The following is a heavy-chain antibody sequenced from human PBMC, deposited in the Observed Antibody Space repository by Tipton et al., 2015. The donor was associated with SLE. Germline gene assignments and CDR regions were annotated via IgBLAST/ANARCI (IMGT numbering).Heavy chain of an antibody. CDR3: ARGFAGFDY. V-gene: IGHV3-48*03. CDR1: GFTFSSYE. J-gene: IGHJ4*02. D-gene: IGHD3-3*01. Sequence: SLRLSCAASGFTFSSYEVNWVRQAPGRGLEWVSYISDSGTSMYYADSVKGRFTISRDNAKNSLYLQMNSLRAEDSAVYYCARGFAGFDYWGQGTLVTVSS. CDR2: ISDSGTSM.